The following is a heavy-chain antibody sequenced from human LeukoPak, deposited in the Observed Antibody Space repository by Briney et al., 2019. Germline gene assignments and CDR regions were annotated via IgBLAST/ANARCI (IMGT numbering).Heavy chain of an antibody. CDR1: GFTFSSYA. Sequence: GGSLRLSCAASGFTFSSYAMSWVRQAPGKGLEWVSYISSRGSMIYYADSVKDRFTISRDNAKNSLYLQMNSLRAEDTAVYFCARGHYGLEVWGQGTTVTVSS. CDR3: ARGHYGLEV. J-gene: IGHJ6*02. V-gene: IGHV3-48*04. CDR2: ISSRGSMI.